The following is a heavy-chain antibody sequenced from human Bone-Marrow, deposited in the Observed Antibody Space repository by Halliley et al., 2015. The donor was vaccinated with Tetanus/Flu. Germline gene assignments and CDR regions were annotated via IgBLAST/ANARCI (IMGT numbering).Heavy chain of an antibody. CDR3: ARDFCSGGDCYSDY. V-gene: IGHV3-66*01. D-gene: IGHD2-21*02. J-gene: IGHJ4*02. CDR2: VYSGGHT. Sequence: KGLEWVSLVYSGGHTYYADSVKGRFAISRDSSKNTLFLQMNSLRGEDTAVYFCARDFCSGGDCYSDYWGQGTLV.